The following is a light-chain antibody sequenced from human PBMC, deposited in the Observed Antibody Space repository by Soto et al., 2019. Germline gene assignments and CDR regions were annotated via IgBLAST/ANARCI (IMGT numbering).Light chain of an antibody. CDR3: QTWGTGIWV. CDR1: SGHSRFA. CDR2: VNSDGSL. V-gene: IGLV4-69*02. J-gene: IGLJ3*02. Sequence: QLVLTQSPSASASLGASVMLTCTLSSGHSRFAIAWHQQQPDKGPRFLMKVNSDGSLNKGDGIPDRFSGSSSGTKRYLTISSLRPEDEAEYYCQTWGTGIWVFGGGTKLTVL.